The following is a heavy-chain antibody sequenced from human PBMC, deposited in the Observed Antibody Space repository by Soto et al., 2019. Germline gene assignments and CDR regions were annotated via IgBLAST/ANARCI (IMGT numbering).Heavy chain of an antibody. CDR3: ARTQSEHITIFGGVIPGPFDY. D-gene: IGHD3-3*01. CDR1: GFTFRSYT. Sequence: GESLKISCAASGFTFRSYTMIWVRQAPGMGLEWVSGISISDNTYYADSVNGRFTISRDNSKNTLYMQMNSLRAEDTAVYYCARTQSEHITIFGGVIPGPFDYWGQGTLVTVSS. J-gene: IGHJ4*02. CDR2: ISISDNT. V-gene: IGHV3-23*01.